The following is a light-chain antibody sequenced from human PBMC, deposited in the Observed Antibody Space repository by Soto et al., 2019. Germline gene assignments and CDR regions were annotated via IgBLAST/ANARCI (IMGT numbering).Light chain of an antibody. CDR2: DAS. Sequence: AIQLTQSPSSLSASVGDRVTITCRASQGISSALAWYQQKPGKATKLLIYDASSLESGVPSRFSGSGSGTDLTLTISSLQPEDFATNYCQQFNSYPHNFGQGTKLEIK. V-gene: IGKV1-13*02. CDR3: QQFNSYPHN. J-gene: IGKJ2*01. CDR1: QGISSA.